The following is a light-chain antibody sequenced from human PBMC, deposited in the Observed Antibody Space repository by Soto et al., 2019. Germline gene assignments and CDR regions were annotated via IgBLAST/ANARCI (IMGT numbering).Light chain of an antibody. J-gene: IGLJ2*01. CDR2: DVT. CDR3: SSYTSISTLI. CDR1: SRDVGRYKL. V-gene: IGLV2-14*03. Sequence: QSALTQPASVSGSPGQSITISCTGTSRDVGRYKLVSWYQQNPGKAPKLMIYDVTNRPSGVSNRFSGSKSGNTASLTISGRQAEDEADYYCSSYTSISTLIFGGGTKRTVL.